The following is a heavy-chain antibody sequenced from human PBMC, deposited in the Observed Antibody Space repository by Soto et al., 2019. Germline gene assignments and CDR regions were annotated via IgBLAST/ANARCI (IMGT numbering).Heavy chain of an antibody. CDR1: GFTFSGFD. J-gene: IGHJ4*02. CDR3: ARGQEVGAHFFDS. Sequence: WAQSLSCEASGFTFSGFDMHWVRQPTGKGLEWVSTIGTAGDTYYAVSVKGRFTISRDNAKNSLSLQMNSLRAGDTAVYFCARGQEVGAHFFDSWGQGTQVTVSS. V-gene: IGHV3-13*01. D-gene: IGHD2-15*01. CDR2: IGTAGDT.